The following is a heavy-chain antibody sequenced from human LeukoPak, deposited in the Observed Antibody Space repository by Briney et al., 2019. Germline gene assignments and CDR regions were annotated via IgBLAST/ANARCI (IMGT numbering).Heavy chain of an antibody. CDR3: AKGPYGSGSYYNDPYYFDY. CDR2: ISGSGGST. V-gene: IGHV3-23*01. CDR1: GFTFSSYA. J-gene: IGHJ4*02. Sequence: GGSLRLSCAASGFTFSSYAMSWVRQAPGKGLEWVSAISGSGGSTYYADSVKGRFTISRDNSKNTLYLQMNSLRAEDTAVYYCAKGPYGSGSYYNDPYYFDYWGQGTLVTVSS. D-gene: IGHD3-10*01.